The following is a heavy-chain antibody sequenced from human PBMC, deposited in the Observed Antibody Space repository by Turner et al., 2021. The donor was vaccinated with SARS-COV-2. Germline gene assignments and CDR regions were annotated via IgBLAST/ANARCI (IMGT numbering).Heavy chain of an antibody. CDR3: ARSYSGYESDDAFDI. CDR2: IYSSGST. CDR1: GGSISSSTYY. Sequence: QLQLQESGPGLVKPSETLSLTCTVSGGSISSSTYYWGWIRQPPGKGLEWIGTIYSSGSTYYNPSLKSRVTISVDTSKNQFALKLSSVTAADTAVYYCARSYSGYESDDAFDIWGQGTMVTVSS. V-gene: IGHV4-39*01. D-gene: IGHD5-12*01. J-gene: IGHJ3*02.